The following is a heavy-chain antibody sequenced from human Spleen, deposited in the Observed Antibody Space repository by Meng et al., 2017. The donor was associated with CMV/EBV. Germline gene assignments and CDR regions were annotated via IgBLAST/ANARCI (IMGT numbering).Heavy chain of an antibody. CDR3: ARLPPDVSAVPYGLDI. D-gene: IGHD2-2*01. CDR2: VFPCGSDT. CDR1: GSIFDNFW. J-gene: IGHJ4*03. V-gene: IGHV5-51*01. Sequence: SGSIFDNFWIACLRQLPRKGLDWMCLVFPCGSDTSYSPSFEGQVTISVDTSMRTAYLQWSSVIASDTAIYYCARLPPDVSAVPYGLDIWGQGTLVTVSS.